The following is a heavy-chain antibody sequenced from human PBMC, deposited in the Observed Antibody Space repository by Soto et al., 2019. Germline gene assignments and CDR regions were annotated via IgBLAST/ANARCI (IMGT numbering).Heavy chain of an antibody. CDR2: VYYSGRT. CDR1: DDSVNSIGCY. J-gene: IGHJ4*02. CDR3: ARMLAGGYHL. V-gene: IGHV4-31*02. D-gene: IGHD2-2*01. Sequence: SETLSLTCDVSDDSVNSIGCYWTWIRQHPGKGLEWIGCVYYSGRTYHNPSVKGRLGMSLDRTKNQFSLKMTSMTAADAAVYYCARMLAGGYHLWGQGTLVTVSS.